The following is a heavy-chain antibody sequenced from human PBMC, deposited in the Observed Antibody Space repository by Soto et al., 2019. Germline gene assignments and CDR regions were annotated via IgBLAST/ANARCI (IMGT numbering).Heavy chain of an antibody. V-gene: IGHV4-34*01. D-gene: IGHD6-13*01. CDR3: ARSYSSRWIYYYYGMDV. CDR1: GGSFSGYY. CDR2: INHSGST. J-gene: IGHJ6*02. Sequence: NPSETLSLTCAVYGGSFSGYYWSWIRQPPGKGLEWIGEINHSGSTNYNPSLKSRVTISVDTSKNQFSLKLSSVTAADTAVYYCARSYSSRWIYYYYGMDVWGQGNTVTVSS.